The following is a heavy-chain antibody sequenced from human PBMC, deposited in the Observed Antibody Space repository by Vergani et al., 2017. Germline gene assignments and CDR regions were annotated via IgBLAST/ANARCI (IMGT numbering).Heavy chain of an antibody. CDR1: GFTFSSYG. V-gene: IGHV3-21*01. CDR2: ISSSSSDI. CDR3: ARDPSGWGLRWGDPS. D-gene: IGHD1-26*01. J-gene: IGHJ4*02. Sequence: EVQLVESGGGLVQPGGSLRLSCSASGFTFSSYGMHWVRQAPGKGLEWVSSISSSSSDIYYADSVKGRFTISRDNAKNSLYLQMNSLRAEDTAVYYCARDPSGWGLRWGDPSWGQGTLVTVSS.